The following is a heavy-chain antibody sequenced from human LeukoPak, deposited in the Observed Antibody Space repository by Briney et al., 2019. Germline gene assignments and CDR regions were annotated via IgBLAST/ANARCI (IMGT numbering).Heavy chain of an antibody. CDR3: ARDPNYYGSGSDDAFDI. Sequence: ASVTVSFTASGYTFTNYAMNWVRQAPGQGLEWMGWINTNTGNPTYTQGFTGRVVFSLDTSVSTAYLQICSLKAEDTAVYYCARDPNYYGSGSDDAFDIWGQGTMVTVSS. V-gene: IGHV7-4-1*01. CDR2: INTNTGNP. CDR1: GYTFTNYA. J-gene: IGHJ3*02. D-gene: IGHD3-10*01.